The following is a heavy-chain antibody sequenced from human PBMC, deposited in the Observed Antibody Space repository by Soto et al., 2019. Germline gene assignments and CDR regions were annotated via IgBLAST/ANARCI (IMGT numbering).Heavy chain of an antibody. CDR3: AKDVRVTRLWELPKN. Sequence: QVQLVESGGGVVQPGRSLRLCCAASGFTFSSYGMHWVRPAPGKGLEWVAVISYDGSNTYYAASVKGRFTISRDNSKNTLYLQMNSLRAAETAVYYCAKDVRVTRLWELPKNWGQGTLVTVSS. CDR1: GFTFSSYG. J-gene: IGHJ4*02. D-gene: IGHD1-26*01. V-gene: IGHV3-30*18. CDR2: ISYDGSNT.